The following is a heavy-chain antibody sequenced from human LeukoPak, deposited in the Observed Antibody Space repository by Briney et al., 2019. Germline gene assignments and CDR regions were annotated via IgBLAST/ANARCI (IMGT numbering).Heavy chain of an antibody. D-gene: IGHD1-1*01. J-gene: IGHJ6*03. Sequence: GGSLRLSCTASGFTFTTAWMSWVRQAPGKGLEWVSGINWNGGSTGYADSVKGRFTISRDNAKNSLYLQMNSLRAEDTALYYCAREVRYYYYMDVWGKGTTVTVSS. CDR1: GFTFTTAW. CDR3: AREVRYYYYMDV. V-gene: IGHV3-20*04. CDR2: INWNGGST.